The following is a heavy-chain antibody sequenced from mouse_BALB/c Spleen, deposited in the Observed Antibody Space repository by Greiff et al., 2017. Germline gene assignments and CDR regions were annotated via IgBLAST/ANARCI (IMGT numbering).Heavy chain of an antibody. D-gene: IGHD1-1*01. J-gene: IGHJ1*01. CDR2: IWAGGST. V-gene: IGHV2-9*02. CDR1: GFSLTSYG. Sequence: QVQLKESGPGLVAPSQSLSITCTVSGFSLTSYGVHWVRQPPGKGLEWLGVIWAGGSTNYNSALMSRLSISKDNSKSQVFLKMNSLQTDDTAMYYCARDPLTTVRGKLYWYFDVWGAGTTVTVSS. CDR3: ARDPLTTVRGKLYWYFDV.